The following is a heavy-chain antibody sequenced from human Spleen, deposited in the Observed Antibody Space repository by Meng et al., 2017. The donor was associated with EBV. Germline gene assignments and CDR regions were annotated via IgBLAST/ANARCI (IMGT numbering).Heavy chain of an antibody. J-gene: IGHJ4*02. CDR1: GFTFSSDW. Sequence: VQLVESGGGLVQPGWSLRLHSATSGFTFSSDWMHWVRQAPGKGLVWVSRINSDGHSTSYADSVKGRFTISRDNAKNTLYLQMNSLRAEDTAVYYCARGLDYWGQGSLVTVSS. CDR3: ARGLDY. V-gene: IGHV3-74*01. D-gene: IGHD4-11*01. CDR2: INSDGHST.